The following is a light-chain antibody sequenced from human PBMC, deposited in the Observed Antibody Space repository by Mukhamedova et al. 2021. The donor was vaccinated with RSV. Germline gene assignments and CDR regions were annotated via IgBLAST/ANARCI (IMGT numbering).Light chain of an antibody. CDR2: EAS. V-gene: IGKV1-5*03. Sequence: WYQRRVHGKAPKLLIYEASKLGSGVPSRFSGSGSGTEFTLTITTLQPDDFGIYYCQQYKTYSTFGQGTKVE. J-gene: IGKJ1*01. CDR3: QQYKTYST.